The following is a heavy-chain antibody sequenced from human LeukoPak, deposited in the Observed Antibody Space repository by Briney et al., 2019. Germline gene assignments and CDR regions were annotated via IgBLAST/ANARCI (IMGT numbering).Heavy chain of an antibody. J-gene: IGHJ5*02. D-gene: IGHD2-2*02. CDR2: INPSGGST. Sequence: RASVKVSCKASGYTFTSYYMHWVRQAPGQGLEWRGIINPSGGSTSYAQKFQGRVTMTRDTSTSTVYMELSSLRAEDTAVYYCARDLVVVPAAINNWFDPWGQGTLVTVSS. CDR1: GYTFTSYY. CDR3: ARDLVVVPAAINNWFDP. V-gene: IGHV1-46*01.